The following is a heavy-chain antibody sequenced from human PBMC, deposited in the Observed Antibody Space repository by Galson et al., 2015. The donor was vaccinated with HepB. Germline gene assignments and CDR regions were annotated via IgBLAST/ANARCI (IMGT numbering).Heavy chain of an antibody. D-gene: IGHD3-22*01. V-gene: IGHV1-2*02. CDR2: INPNSGGT. CDR1: GYTFTGYY. CDR3: ARAQGSGYYKDY. J-gene: IGHJ4*02. Sequence: QSGAEVKKPGESLKISCKGSGYTFTGYYMHWVRQAPGQGLEWMGWINPNSGGTNYAQKFQGRVTMTRDTSISTAYMELSRLRSDDTAVYYCARAQGSGYYKDYWGQGTLVTVSS.